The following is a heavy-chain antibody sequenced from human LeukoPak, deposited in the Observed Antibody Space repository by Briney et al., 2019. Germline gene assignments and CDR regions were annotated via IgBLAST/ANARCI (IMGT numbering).Heavy chain of an antibody. CDR2: IYYSGST. Sequence: SETLSLTCTVSGGSISSYYWSWIRQPPGKGLEWIGYIYYSGSTNYNPSLKSRVTISVDTSKNQFSLKLSSVTAADTAVYYCARDQGRSADYYYYYMDVWGKGTTVTVSS. CDR1: GGSISSYY. D-gene: IGHD1-26*01. CDR3: ARDQGRSADYYYYYMDV. V-gene: IGHV4-59*01. J-gene: IGHJ6*03.